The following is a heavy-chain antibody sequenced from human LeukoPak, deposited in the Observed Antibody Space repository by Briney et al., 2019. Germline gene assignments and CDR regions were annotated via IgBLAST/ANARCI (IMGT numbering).Heavy chain of an antibody. J-gene: IGHJ4*02. V-gene: IGHV3-30*04. CDR1: GFTFSSYA. D-gene: IGHD3-10*01. Sequence: PGGSLRLSCAASGFTFSSYAMHWVRQAPGKGLEWVAVISYDGSNKYYADSVKGRFTISRDNSKNTLYLQMNSLRAEDTAVYYCAKDIGSYYDYGGQGILVTVSS. CDR2: ISYDGSNK. CDR3: AKDIGSYYDY.